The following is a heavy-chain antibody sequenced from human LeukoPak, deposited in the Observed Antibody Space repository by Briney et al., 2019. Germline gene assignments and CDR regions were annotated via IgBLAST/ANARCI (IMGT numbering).Heavy chain of an antibody. CDR3: ARGGSSSFSFDY. CDR1: GFTFSSYS. V-gene: IGHV3-21*01. CDR2: ISSSSSYI. D-gene: IGHD6-13*01. Sequence: GGSLRLSCAASGFTFSSYSMNWVRQAPGKRLDWDSSISSSSSYIYYAASVKGGFTISRDNAKNSLYLQMNSLRAEDTAEYYCARGGSSSFSFDYWGQGTLVTASS. J-gene: IGHJ4*02.